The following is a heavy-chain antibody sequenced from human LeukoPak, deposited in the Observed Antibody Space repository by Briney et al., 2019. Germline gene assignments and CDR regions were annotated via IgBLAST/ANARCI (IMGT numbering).Heavy chain of an antibody. CDR1: GGSVSFNTYY. J-gene: IGHJ5*02. CDR3: ANTRDSGSGYS. V-gene: IGHV4-61*03. D-gene: IGHD6-13*01. CDR2: IYDSGT. Sequence: PSETLSLTCTVSGGSVSFNTYYWSWIRQSPGKGLEWIGSIYDSGTNYNPSLRSRVTMSVDTSKNHFSLSPSSVTAADTAIYYCANTRDSGSGYSWGQGTLVTVSS.